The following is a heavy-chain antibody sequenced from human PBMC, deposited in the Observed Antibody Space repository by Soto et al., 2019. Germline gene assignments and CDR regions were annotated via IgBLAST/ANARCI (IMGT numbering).Heavy chain of an antibody. D-gene: IGHD3-22*01. CDR2: IDPSDSYT. J-gene: IGHJ6*02. V-gene: IGHV5-10-1*01. CDR3: ARHWGSITMIVVVSLPDGMDF. CDR1: GYRFTNYC. Sequence: PGESLKISRNRSGYRFTNYCISLVPPMPGEGPGGVWRIDPSDSYTNYSPSFQGHFTISADKSISTAYLQWSSLKSSDTAMYYCARHWGSITMIVVVSLPDGMDFWGQGTTVTVSS.